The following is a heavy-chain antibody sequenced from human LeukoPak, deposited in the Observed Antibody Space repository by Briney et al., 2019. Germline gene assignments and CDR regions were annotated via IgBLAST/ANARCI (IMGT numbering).Heavy chain of an antibody. CDR1: GYSISSGYY. D-gene: IGHD6-19*01. J-gene: IGHJ4*02. CDR3: ARDREVAGPREVGY. Sequence: PSETLALTCAVSGYSISSGYYWGWIRQPPGKGLEWIGYIYYSGSTYYNPSLKSRVTISVDTSKNQFSLKLSSVTAADTAVYYCARDREVAGPREVGYWGQGTLVTVSS. V-gene: IGHV4-30-4*01. CDR2: IYYSGST.